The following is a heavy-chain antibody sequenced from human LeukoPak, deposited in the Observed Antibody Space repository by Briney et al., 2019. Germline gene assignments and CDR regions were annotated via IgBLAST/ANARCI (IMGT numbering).Heavy chain of an antibody. CDR2: ISGSGGYI. V-gene: IGHV3-23*01. CDR1: GFTFSSYA. CDR3: AILGASSHRGSGSYLPPPDY. J-gene: IGHJ4*02. Sequence: GGSLRLSCAASGFTFSSYAMSWVRQAPGKGLEWVSVISGSGGYINYADSVKGRFTISRDNSKNTLHLQMNSLRAEATAVYYCAILGASSHRGSGSYLPPPDYWGPGTLVTVSS. D-gene: IGHD3-10*01.